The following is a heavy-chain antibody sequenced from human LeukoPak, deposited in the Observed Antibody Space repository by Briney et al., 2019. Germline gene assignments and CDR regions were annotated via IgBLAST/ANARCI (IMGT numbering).Heavy chain of an antibody. V-gene: IGHV1-2*02. Sequence: ASVKVSCKASGYTFTGYYMHWVRQAPGQGLEWMGWISPNSGGTNYAQKFQGRVTTTRDTSISTAYMELSRLRSDDTAVYYCARERRGERSSFAYWGQGALVTVSS. CDR2: ISPNSGGT. D-gene: IGHD6-6*01. CDR1: GYTFTGYY. J-gene: IGHJ4*02. CDR3: ARERRGERSSFAY.